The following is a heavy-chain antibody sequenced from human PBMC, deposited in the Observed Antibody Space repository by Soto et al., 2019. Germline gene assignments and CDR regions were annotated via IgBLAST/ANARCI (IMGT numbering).Heavy chain of an antibody. CDR3: ARDYDGDDAFDI. CDR2: IYYSGST. Sequence: SETLSLTCTVSGASISSSYWSWIRQSPERGLEWIGYIYYSGSTNYNPSLKSRVTISVDTSKNQFSLKLSSVTAADTAVYYCARDYDGDDAFDIWGQGTMVTVSS. V-gene: IGHV4-59*01. J-gene: IGHJ3*02. CDR1: GASISSSY. D-gene: IGHD5-12*01.